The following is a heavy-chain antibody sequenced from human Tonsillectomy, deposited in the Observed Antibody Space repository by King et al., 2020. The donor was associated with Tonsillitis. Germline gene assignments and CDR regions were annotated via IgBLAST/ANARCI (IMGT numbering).Heavy chain of an antibody. D-gene: IGHD6-19*01. J-gene: IGHJ6*02. Sequence: HVQLVESGAEVKKPGASVKVSCKASGYTFTGYYMHWVRQAPGQGLEWMGWINPNSGGTNYAQKFQGRVTMTRDTSISTAYMELSRLRSDDTAVYYCARERIAVARTLGVTIYGVDVWGQGTTVTVSS. CDR2: INPNSGGT. CDR1: GYTFTGYY. CDR3: ARERIAVARTLGVTIYGVDV. V-gene: IGHV1-2*02.